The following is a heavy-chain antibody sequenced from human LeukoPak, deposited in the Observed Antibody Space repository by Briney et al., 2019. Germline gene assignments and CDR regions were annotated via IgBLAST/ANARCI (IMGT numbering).Heavy chain of an antibody. V-gene: IGHV1-69*05. CDR3: ARGLALATSPFDY. Sequence: ASVKVSFKASGGTFSSYAISWVRQAPGQGLEWMGGIIPIFGTANYAQKFQGRVTITTDESTSTAYMELSSLRSEDTAVYYCARGLALATSPFDYWGQGTVVTVSS. CDR1: GGTFSSYA. D-gene: IGHD5-12*01. CDR2: IIPIFGTA. J-gene: IGHJ4*02.